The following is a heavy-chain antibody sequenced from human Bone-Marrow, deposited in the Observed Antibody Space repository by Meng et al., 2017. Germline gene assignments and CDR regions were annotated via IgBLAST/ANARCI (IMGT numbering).Heavy chain of an antibody. CDR1: GYTFTGYY. J-gene: IGHJ4*02. CDR2: ISAYNGNT. Sequence: ASVKVSCKASGYTFTGYYMHWVRQAPGQGLEWMGWISAYNGNTNYAQKLQGRVTMTTDTSTSTAYMELRSLRSDDTAVYYCARGSSGYDYYFDYWGQGTLVTVSS. CDR3: ARGSSGYDYYFDY. D-gene: IGHD3-22*01. V-gene: IGHV1-18*04.